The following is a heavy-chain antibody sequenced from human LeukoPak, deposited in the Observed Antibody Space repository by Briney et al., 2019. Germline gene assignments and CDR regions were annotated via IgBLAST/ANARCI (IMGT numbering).Heavy chain of an antibody. V-gene: IGHV4-59*01. CDR2: IYYSGST. CDR3: ARVAREDDYGDYGENWFDP. Sequence: PSETLSLTCAVYGGSFSGYYWSWIRQPPGKGLEWIGYIYYSGSTNYNPSLKSRVTISVDTSKNQFSLKLSSVTAADTAVYYCARVAREDDYGDYGENWFDPWGQGTLVTVSS. J-gene: IGHJ5*02. D-gene: IGHD4-17*01. CDR1: GGSFSGYY.